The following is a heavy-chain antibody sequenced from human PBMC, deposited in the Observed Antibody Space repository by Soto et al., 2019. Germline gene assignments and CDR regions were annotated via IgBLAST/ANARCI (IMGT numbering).Heavy chain of an antibody. J-gene: IGHJ3*02. CDR1: VYSFTSYW. CDR2: IYPGDSDT. V-gene: IGHV5-51*01. CDR3: ARRRSMITLGGAFDI. Sequence: GESLKISCKGSVYSFTSYWIGWLRQMPGKGLEWMGMIYPGDSDTRYSPSFQCQVTISADKSISTAYLQWSSLKASDTAMYYCARRRSMITLGGAFDIWGQGTMVTVSS. D-gene: IGHD3-16*01.